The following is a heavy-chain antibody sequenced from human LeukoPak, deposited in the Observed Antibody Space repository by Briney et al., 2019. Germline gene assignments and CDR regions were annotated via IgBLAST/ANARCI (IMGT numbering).Heavy chain of an antibody. CDR2: IWYDGSNK. J-gene: IGHJ6*03. CDR1: GFTFDDYG. Sequence: GGSLRLSCAASGFTFDDYGMSWVRQAPGKGLEWVAVIWYDGSNKYYADSVKGRFTISRDNSKNTLYLQMNSLRAEDTAVYYCAKDGYYDILTGYNYYYYYMDVWGKGTTVTVSS. CDR3: AKDGYYDILTGYNYYYYYMDV. D-gene: IGHD3-9*01. V-gene: IGHV3-33*06.